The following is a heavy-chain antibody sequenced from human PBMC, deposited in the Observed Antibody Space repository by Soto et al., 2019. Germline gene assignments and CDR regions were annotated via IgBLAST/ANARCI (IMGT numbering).Heavy chain of an antibody. J-gene: IGHJ6*02. CDR1: GFTFSSYA. Sequence: SLRLSCAASGFTFSSYAMHWVRQAPGKGLEWVAVISYDGSNKYYADSVKGRFTISRDNSKNTLYLQMNSLRAEDTAVYYCARVSGYLTYYYYGMDVWGQGTTVTVS. CDR2: ISYDGSNK. D-gene: IGHD3-3*01. CDR3: ARVSGYLTYYYYGMDV. V-gene: IGHV3-30-3*01.